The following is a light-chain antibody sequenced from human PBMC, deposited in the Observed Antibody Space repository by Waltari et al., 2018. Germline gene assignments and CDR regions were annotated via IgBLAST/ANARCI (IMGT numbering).Light chain of an antibody. CDR3: SAWDSSLGAWV. CDR2: RNN. Sequence: QAGLTQPPSVSKGLRQTATLTCTGNSNNVGKQGPARLQQHQGHPPKLLSYRNNNRPSGISERFSASRSGNTDSLTITGLQPEDEADYYCSAWDSSLGAWVFGGGTKLTVL. J-gene: IGLJ3*02. V-gene: IGLV10-54*04. CDR1: SNNVGKQG.